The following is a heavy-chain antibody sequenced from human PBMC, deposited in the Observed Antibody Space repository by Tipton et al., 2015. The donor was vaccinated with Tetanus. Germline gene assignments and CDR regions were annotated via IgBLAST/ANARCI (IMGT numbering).Heavy chain of an antibody. Sequence: TLSLTCTVAGDSISSGGYYWNWVRQNPGKGLEWLGYIFSGGTTFYNPSPNGRVSMSVDTSKNLFALRLASVTAADTAVYYCARDRHPYRISGAFRGNDALDIWGLGAVVTVS. CDR3: ARDRHPYRISGAFRGNDALDI. CDR2: IFSGGTT. CDR1: GDSISSGGYY. D-gene: IGHD1-26*01. J-gene: IGHJ3*02. V-gene: IGHV4-31*03.